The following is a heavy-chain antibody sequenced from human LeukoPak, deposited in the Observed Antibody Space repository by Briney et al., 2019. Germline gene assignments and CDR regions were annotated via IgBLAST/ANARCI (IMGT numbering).Heavy chain of an antibody. CDR3: GGQRV. V-gene: IGHV3-15*01. CDR2: VRSKADAGTM. CDR1: GYTFRSAW. D-gene: IGHD3-16*01. Sequence: GGSLRLSCADSGYTFRSAWMSWARQAPGKGLEWVGRVRSKADAGTMDYAAPVQGRFTISRDDSKNMVYLDMNSLKTEDTAVYYCGGQRVWGNGTTVTVSS. J-gene: IGHJ6*04.